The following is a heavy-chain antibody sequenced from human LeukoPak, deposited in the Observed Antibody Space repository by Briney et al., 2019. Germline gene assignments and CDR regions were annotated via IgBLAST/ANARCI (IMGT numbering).Heavy chain of an antibody. Sequence: GASVKVSCKASGYTFTGYYMHWVRQAPGQGLEWMGRINPNSGGTNYPQKFQGRVTMTGDTSISTAYMELSRLRSDDTAVYYYARGKTMTTVTTWGQGTLVTVSS. D-gene: IGHD4-17*01. CDR3: ARGKTMTTVTT. J-gene: IGHJ5*02. CDR1: GYTFTGYY. CDR2: INPNSGGT. V-gene: IGHV1-2*06.